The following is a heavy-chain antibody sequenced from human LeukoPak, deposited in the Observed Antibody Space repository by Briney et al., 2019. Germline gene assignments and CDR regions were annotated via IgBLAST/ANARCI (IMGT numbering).Heavy chain of an antibody. CDR3: EKESIAARTDKSPFDY. D-gene: IGHD6-6*01. J-gene: IGHJ4*02. CDR2: IWYDGSNK. CDR1: GFTFSSYG. Sequence: GGSLRLSCAASGFTFSSYGMHWVRQSPGKGLEGVAGIWYDGSNKYYADSVKGRFTISRDNSKNTLYLQMKRMRGEETAVYYCEKESIAARTDKSPFDYWGQGTLVTVSS. V-gene: IGHV3-33*06.